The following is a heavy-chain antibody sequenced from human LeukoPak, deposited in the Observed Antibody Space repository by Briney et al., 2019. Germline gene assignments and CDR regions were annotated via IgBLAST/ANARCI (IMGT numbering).Heavy chain of an antibody. CDR3: ARLSDF. J-gene: IGHJ4*02. V-gene: IGHV4-39*01. CDR1: GGAISSDSYY. CDR2: INYSGST. Sequence: SDTLSLTCSVSGGAISSDSYYWGWIRQPPGKGLVWIASINYSGSTYYNPSLNSRATISVDTSKTQFSLRLSSVTAADTAVYYCARLSDFWGQGILVTVSS.